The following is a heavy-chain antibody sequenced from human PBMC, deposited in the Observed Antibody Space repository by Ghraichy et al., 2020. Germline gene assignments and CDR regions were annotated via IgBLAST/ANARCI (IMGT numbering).Heavy chain of an antibody. V-gene: IGHV4-59*08. CDR1: GGSISSYY. D-gene: IGHD6-13*01. CDR3: ARFPGYSSSWDP. Sequence: SETLSLTCTVSGGSISSYYWSWIRQPPGKGLEWIGYIYYSGSTNYNPSLKSRVTISVDTSKNQFSLKLSSVTAADTAVYYCARFPGYSSSWDPWGQGTLVTVSS. CDR2: IYYSGST. J-gene: IGHJ5*02.